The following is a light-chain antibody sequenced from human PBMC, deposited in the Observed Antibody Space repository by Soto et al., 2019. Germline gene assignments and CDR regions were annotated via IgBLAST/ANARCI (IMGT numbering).Light chain of an antibody. Sequence: EIVLTQSPGTLPLSPGERATLSCRASQSLSSSYLAWYQQKPGQAPRLLIYSASSRATGIPDRFSGSGSGTDFTLTISRLEPEDFAVYYCQQYGSSLFTFGGGTKVEIK. CDR3: QQYGSSLFT. V-gene: IGKV3-20*01. CDR2: SAS. CDR1: QSLSSSY. J-gene: IGKJ4*01.